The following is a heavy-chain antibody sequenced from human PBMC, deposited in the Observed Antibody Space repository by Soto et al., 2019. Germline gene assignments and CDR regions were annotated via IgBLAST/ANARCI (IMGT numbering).Heavy chain of an antibody. CDR2: MNPNTGNS. Sequence: ASVKVSCKASGYTFTSYDIYWVRQATGQGLEWMGWMNPNTGNSAYAQRFQGRVTVTSDTSINTVHMELSSLRSEDTAVYYCARRAETNGWNGFGADKYYFDFWGQGTLVTVSS. CDR1: GYTFTSYD. J-gene: IGHJ4*02. D-gene: IGHD1-1*01. CDR3: ARRAETNGWNGFGADKYYFDF. V-gene: IGHV1-8*01.